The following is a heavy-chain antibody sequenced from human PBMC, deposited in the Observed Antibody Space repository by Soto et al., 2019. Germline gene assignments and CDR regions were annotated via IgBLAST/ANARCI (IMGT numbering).Heavy chain of an antibody. CDR1: GFIFNDYG. V-gene: IGHV3-30*18. J-gene: IGHJ3*01. Sequence: QVKLVESGGGVVQPGRSLRLSCEASGFIFNDYGMHWVRQAPGKGLDWVAVISFDGNNKYYAQFVKGRFTISRDNSKNTLFLHMDSLRREDTAVYHCVKGDLDTAVLNSPDAFDFWGQGTMVTVSS. CDR3: VKGDLDTAVLNSPDAFDF. D-gene: IGHD5-18*01. CDR2: ISFDGNNK.